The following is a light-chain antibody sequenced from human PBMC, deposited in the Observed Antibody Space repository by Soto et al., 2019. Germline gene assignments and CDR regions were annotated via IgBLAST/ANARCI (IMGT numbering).Light chain of an antibody. J-gene: IGLJ1*01. CDR1: SSDVGAYNF. CDR2: DVN. Sequence: QSALTQPPSVSGSPGQSISISCTGTSSDVGAYNFVSWYQQHPDKAPKLVIFDVNNRPSGVSNRFSGSKSGNTASLTISGRRAEDEADYYCTSYTSISTYVFGTGTKLTVL. V-gene: IGLV2-14*01. CDR3: TSYTSISTYV.